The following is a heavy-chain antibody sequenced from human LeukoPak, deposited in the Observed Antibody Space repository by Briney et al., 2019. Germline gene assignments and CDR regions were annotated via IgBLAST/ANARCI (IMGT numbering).Heavy chain of an antibody. V-gene: IGHV4-59*01. CDR3: ARGNTGHVPYY. Sequence: SETLSLTCTVSGGSISSYYWSWIRQPPGEGLEWIGYIYYSGSTNYNPSLKSRVSISVDTSKNQFSLKLSSVTAADTAVYYCARGNTGHVPYYWGQGALVTVSS. CDR1: GGSISSYY. J-gene: IGHJ4*02. D-gene: IGHD2-8*02. CDR2: IYYSGST.